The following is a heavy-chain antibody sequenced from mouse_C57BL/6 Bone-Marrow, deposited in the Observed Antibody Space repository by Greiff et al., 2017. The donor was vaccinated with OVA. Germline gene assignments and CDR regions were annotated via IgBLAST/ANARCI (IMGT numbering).Heavy chain of an antibody. V-gene: IGHV5-9*01. CDR1: GFTFSSYT. Sequence: EVKLMESGGGLVKPGGSLKLSCAASGFTFSSYTMSWVRQTPEKRLEWVATISGGGGNTYYPDSVKGRFTISRDNAKNTLYLQMSSLRSEDTALYYCARPYDYDDWGAMRYWGQGTSVTVSS. J-gene: IGHJ4*01. CDR3: ARPYDYDDWGAMRY. CDR2: ISGGGGNT. D-gene: IGHD2-4*01.